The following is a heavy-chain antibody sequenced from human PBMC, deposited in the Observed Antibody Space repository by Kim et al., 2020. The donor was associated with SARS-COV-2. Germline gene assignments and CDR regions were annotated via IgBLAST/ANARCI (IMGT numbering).Heavy chain of an antibody. CDR1: GFTFSSYA. CDR2: ISSNGGST. J-gene: IGHJ4*02. Sequence: GGSLRLSCAASGFTFSSYAMHWVRQAPGKGLEYVSAISSNGGSTYYANSVKGRFTISRDNSKNTLYLQMGSLRAEDMAVYYCARDGSAISPKAPDSWIQLWLISWGQGTLVTVSS. D-gene: IGHD5-18*01. V-gene: IGHV3-64*01. CDR3: ARDGSAISPKAPDSWIQLWLIS.